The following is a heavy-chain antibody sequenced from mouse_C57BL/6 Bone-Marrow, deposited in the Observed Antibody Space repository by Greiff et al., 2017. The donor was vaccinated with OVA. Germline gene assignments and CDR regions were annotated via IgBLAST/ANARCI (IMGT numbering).Heavy chain of an antibody. Sequence: VQLQQPGAELVKPGASVKMSCKASGYTFTSYWITWVKQRPGQGLEWIGDIYPGSGSTNYNEKFKSKATLTVDTSSSTAYMQLSSLTSEDSAVYYCAREGPNWDWAWFAYRGQGTLVTVSA. CDR1: GYTFTSYW. CDR2: IYPGSGST. J-gene: IGHJ3*01. V-gene: IGHV1-55*01. CDR3: AREGPNWDWAWFAY. D-gene: IGHD4-1*01.